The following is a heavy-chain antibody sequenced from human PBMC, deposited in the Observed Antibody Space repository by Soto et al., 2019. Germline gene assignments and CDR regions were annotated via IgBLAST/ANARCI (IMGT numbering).Heavy chain of an antibody. D-gene: IGHD3-16*01. Sequence: SETLSLTCTVSGGSISSYYWSWIRQPPGKGLEWIGYIYYSGSTNYNPSLKSRVTISVDTSKNQFSLKLSSVIAADTAVYYCARAPPAMIAFDIWGQGTMVTVSS. CDR3: ARAPPAMIAFDI. CDR2: IYYSGST. J-gene: IGHJ3*02. CDR1: GGSISSYY. V-gene: IGHV4-59*01.